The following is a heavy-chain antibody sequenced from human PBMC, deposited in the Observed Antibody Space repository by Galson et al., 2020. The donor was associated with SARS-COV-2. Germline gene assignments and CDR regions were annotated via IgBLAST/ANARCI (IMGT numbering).Heavy chain of an antibody. D-gene: IGHD1-1*01. V-gene: IGHV3-48*04. CDR1: GYTFSSYN. CDR3: ATERLES. CDR2: IRSSSGSI. J-gene: IGHJ4*02. Sequence: GGSLRLSRAASGYTFSSYNMNWVRQTPVKGLELVAYIRSSSGSIYYADSVKGRFTISRDNAKSSLYLQLSSLRVEDTAVYYCATERLESWGQGTLVTVSS.